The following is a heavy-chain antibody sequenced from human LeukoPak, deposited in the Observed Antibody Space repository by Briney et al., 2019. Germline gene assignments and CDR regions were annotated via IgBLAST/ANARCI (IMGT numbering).Heavy chain of an antibody. CDR3: ANLAYCGGDCYSNFDY. CDR2: ISGSGGST. D-gene: IGHD2-21*01. CDR1: GFTFSSYA. V-gene: IGHV3-23*01. J-gene: IGHJ4*02. Sequence: GGSLRLSCAASGFTFSSYAMSWVCQAPGKGLEWVSAISGSGGSTYYADSVKGRFTISRDNSKNTLYLQMNSLRAEDTAVYYCANLAYCGGDCYSNFDYWGQGTLVTVSS.